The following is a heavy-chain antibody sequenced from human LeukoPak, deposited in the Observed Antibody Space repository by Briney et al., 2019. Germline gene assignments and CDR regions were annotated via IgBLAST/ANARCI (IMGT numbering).Heavy chain of an antibody. J-gene: IGHJ4*02. CDR1: GFTFSSYV. CDR2: ISYDGSNK. CDR3: AKLSGSQQIIDY. Sequence: SLRLSCAASGFTFSSYVMHWVRQAPGKGLEWVAVISYDGSNKYYADSVKGRFTISRDNSKNTLYLQMNSLRAEDTAVYYCAKLSGSQQIIDYWGQGTLVTVSS. D-gene: IGHD3-22*01. V-gene: IGHV3-30*18.